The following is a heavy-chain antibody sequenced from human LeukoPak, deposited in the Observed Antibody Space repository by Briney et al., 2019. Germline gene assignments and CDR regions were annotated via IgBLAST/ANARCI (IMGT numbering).Heavy chain of an antibody. J-gene: IGHJ4*02. D-gene: IGHD3-3*01. CDR3: AREAWSGYWPSFDY. Sequence: SETLSLTCTVSGGSISSYYWSLIRQPPGKGLELIGYIYYSGSTNYNPTLKSRVTISVDTYKTRLSLKLSSVTAPDTAVYYCAREAWSGYWPSFDYWGQGTLVTVSS. CDR1: GGSISSYY. V-gene: IGHV4-59*01. CDR2: IYYSGST.